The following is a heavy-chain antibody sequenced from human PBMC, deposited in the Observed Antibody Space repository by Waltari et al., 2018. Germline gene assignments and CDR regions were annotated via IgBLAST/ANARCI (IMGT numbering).Heavy chain of an antibody. Sequence: QVQLGQSGAEVKKHGSSVKVTCKASGGTSSSYAISGVRQAPGQGLEWMGRILPIFGTANYAQKFQGRVTITADKSTSTAYMELSSLRSEDTAVYYCAGARGRADYFQHCGQGTLVTVSS. CDR1: GGTSSSYA. V-gene: IGHV1-69*06. J-gene: IGHJ1*01. CDR3: AGARGRADYFQH. CDR2: ILPIFGTA.